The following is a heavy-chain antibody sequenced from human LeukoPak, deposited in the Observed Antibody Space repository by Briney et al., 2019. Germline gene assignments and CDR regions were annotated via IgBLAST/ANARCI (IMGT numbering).Heavy chain of an antibody. V-gene: IGHV4-30-4*01. Sequence: SETLSLTCTVSGGSISSGDYYWSWIRQPPGKGLEWIVYIYHSGSTYYNPSLKSRVTMSVDTSKNQFSLKLSSVTAADTAVYYCARVEGTAYDSSGYFLGSAFDIWGQGTMVTVSS. CDR1: GGSISSGDYY. CDR2: IYHSGST. J-gene: IGHJ3*02. D-gene: IGHD3-22*01. CDR3: ARVEGTAYDSSGYFLGSAFDI.